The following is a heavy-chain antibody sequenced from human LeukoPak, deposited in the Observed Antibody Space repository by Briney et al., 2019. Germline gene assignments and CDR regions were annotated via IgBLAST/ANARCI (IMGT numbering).Heavy chain of an antibody. V-gene: IGHV1-2*02. CDR2: INPNSGGT. CDR3: ARLHGWGVATITADY. D-gene: IGHD5-12*01. J-gene: IGHJ4*02. Sequence: ASVTVSCKASGYTFTGYYMHWVRQAPGQGLEWMGWINPNSGGTNYAQKFQGRVTITRDTSISTAYMELSRLRSDDTAVYYCARLHGWGVATITADYWGQGTLVTVSS. CDR1: GYTFTGYY.